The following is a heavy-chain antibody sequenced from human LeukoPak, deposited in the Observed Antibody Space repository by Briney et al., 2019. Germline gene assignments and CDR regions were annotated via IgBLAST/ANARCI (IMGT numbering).Heavy chain of an antibody. D-gene: IGHD3-3*01. CDR3: ARAPGSGSASYGLDV. CDR1: GFIFSGYA. CDR2: VWYDGSKQ. J-gene: IGHJ6*02. V-gene: IGHV3-33*01. Sequence: GGSLRLSCEASGFIFSGYAMHWVRQAPGKGLEWVALVWYDGSKQLYADSVRGRFSVSRDNPKNVMYQQMNSLRVEDTAIYYCARAPGSGSASYGLDVWGQGTTVAVSS.